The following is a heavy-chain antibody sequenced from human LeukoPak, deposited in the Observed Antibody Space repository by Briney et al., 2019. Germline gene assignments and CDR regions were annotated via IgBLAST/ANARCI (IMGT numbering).Heavy chain of an antibody. J-gene: IGHJ5*02. V-gene: IGHV1-46*01. CDR3: ARDGDFWSGYHLYHWFDP. CDR2: INPSGGST. Sequence: ASVKVSCKASGYTFTSYYMHWVRQAPGKGREWMGIINPSGGSTSYAQKFQGRVTMTRDMSTSTVYMEMSSLRSEHTAVYYCARDGDFWSGYHLYHWFDPWGQGTLVTVSS. D-gene: IGHD3-3*01. CDR1: GYTFTSYY.